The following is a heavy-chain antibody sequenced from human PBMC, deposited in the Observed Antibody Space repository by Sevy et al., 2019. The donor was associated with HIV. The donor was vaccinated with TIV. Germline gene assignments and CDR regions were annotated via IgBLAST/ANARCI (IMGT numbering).Heavy chain of an antibody. CDR2: ISYDEAHK. CDR1: GFTFRTSG. J-gene: IGHJ4*02. D-gene: IGHD3-10*01. V-gene: IGHV3-30*18. CDR3: AKDYSAGITFVRGAYRARGDYFDY. Sequence: GESLKISCVTSGFTFRTSGMHWVRQSPGKGLEWVAIISYDEAHKNYADSVRGRFSISKDNSKNTLNLQMSSLKTEDTAVYYCAKDYSAGITFVRGAYRARGDYFDYWGQGTQVTVSS.